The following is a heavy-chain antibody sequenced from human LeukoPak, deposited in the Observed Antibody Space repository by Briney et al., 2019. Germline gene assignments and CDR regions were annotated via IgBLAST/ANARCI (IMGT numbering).Heavy chain of an antibody. V-gene: IGHV4-39*01. CDR1: GGSISSSSYH. CDR3: TKQKSKWFGKLIGLYYFHQ. D-gene: IGHD3-10*01. J-gene: IGHJ4*02. CDR2: IYYSGST. Sequence: SETLSLTCTVSGGSISSSSYHWGWIRQPPGKGLEWIGSIYYSGSTYYNPSLKSRVTIYVDTSKNQFSLKLSPVTAADTAVYHGTKQKSKWFGKLIGLYYFHQWGQGTLVIVSS.